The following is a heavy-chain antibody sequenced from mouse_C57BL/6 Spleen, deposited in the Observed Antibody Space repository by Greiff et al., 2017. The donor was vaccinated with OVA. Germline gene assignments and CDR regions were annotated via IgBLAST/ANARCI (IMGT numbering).Heavy chain of an antibody. J-gene: IGHJ4*01. CDR3: ARSGAYYSYYYAMDY. Sequence: VQLQQSGAELVMPGASVKLSCKASGYTFTSYWMHWVKQRPGQGLEWIGEIDPSDSYTNYNQKFKGKSTLTVDKSSSTAYMQLSSLTSEDSAVYYCARSGAYYSYYYAMDYWGQGTSVTVSS. V-gene: IGHV1-69*01. D-gene: IGHD2-10*01. CDR2: IDPSDSYT. CDR1: GYTFTSYW.